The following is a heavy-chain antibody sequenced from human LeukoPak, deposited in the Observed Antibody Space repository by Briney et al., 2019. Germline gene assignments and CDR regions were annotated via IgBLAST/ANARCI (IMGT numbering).Heavy chain of an antibody. V-gene: IGHV3-33*06. J-gene: IGHJ4*02. CDR1: GFAFSSHG. CDR3: GKDLGSSARYLDRVDY. D-gene: IGHD2-2*01. CDR2: IWYDGSEK. Sequence: GGSLRLSCGASGFAFSSHGMHWVRQAPGKGLEWLTIIWYDGSEKYYADSVKGRFTVSRDNSKNTVYLQMNSLRAEDTAVYYCGKDLGSSARYLDRVDYWGQGTQVTVSS.